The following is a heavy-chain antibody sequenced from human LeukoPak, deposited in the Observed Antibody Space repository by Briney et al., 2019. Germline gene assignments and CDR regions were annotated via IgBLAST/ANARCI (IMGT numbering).Heavy chain of an antibody. CDR1: GFSFSSHV. CDR2: ISGSGGDT. CDR3: AKDQNYESSGYYGGFDY. Sequence: GGSLRLSCAASGFSFSSHVMHWVRRAPGKGLEWVSGISGSGGDTYYADSVKGRFTISSYNSKNTLNLQMNSLRAEDTALYYCAKDQNYESSGYYGGFDYWGQGTLGTVSS. V-gene: IGHV3-23*01. D-gene: IGHD3-22*01. J-gene: IGHJ4*02.